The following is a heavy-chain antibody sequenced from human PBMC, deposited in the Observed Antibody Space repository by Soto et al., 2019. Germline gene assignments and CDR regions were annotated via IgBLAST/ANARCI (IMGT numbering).Heavy chain of an antibody. CDR2: INHSGSS. V-gene: IGHV4-34*01. D-gene: IGHD2-2*01. CDR3: ARGQVYCSSTSCSPLDY. J-gene: IGHJ4*02. CDR1: GGSFSGYY. Sequence: SETLSLTFAVYGGSFSGYYWSWIRQPPGKGLEWIGEINHSGSSNYNPPLKSLVTISVDTSKNQFSLKLSSVTAADTAVYYCARGQVYCSSTSCSPLDYWGQGTLVTVSS.